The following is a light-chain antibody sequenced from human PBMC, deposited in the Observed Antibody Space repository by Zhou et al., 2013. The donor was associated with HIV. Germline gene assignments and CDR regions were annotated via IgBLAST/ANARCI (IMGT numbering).Light chain of an antibody. J-gene: IGKJ2*01. Sequence: DIQMTQSPSFLSASVGDRVTITCRASQSISSYLNWYQQKPGKAPKLLIYAASSLQSGVPSRFSGSGSGTDFTLTISSLQSDDFATYYCQQYNSYPYSFGQGTRLEIK. CDR2: AAS. CDR1: QSISSY. CDR3: QQYNSYPYS. V-gene: IGKV1-39*01.